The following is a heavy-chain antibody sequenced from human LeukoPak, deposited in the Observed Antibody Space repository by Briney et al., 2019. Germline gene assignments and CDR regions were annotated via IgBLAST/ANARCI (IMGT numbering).Heavy chain of an antibody. J-gene: IGHJ4*02. CDR2: ISKSGTYI. CDR1: GFTFRDYT. V-gene: IGHV3-21*01. CDR3: AREVLIVVEPAANTIDY. Sequence: GGSLRLSCAASGFTFRDYTMNWVRQAPGKGLEWVSAISKSGTYIKYADSVRGRFTVSRDNAKNSLFLQMNSLRVEDTAVYFCAREVLIVVEPAANTIDYWGQGTRVTVSS. D-gene: IGHD2-2*01.